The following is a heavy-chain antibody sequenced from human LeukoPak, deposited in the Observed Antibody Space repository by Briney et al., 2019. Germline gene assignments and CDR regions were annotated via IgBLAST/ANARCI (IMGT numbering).Heavy chain of an antibody. V-gene: IGHV1-69*13. D-gene: IGHD3-10*01. CDR1: RGAFTRAA. CDR3: ATPQMSYYGSETHYSYYYVDV. Sequence: ASVKVSCKASRGAFTRAAVSWVRQAPGQGLEWMGGVLPLSGTANYAQKFQGRVTITADESTNTAYMELNSLTFQDTAVYYCATPQMSYYGSETHYSYYYVDVWGRGTAVTVSS. J-gene: IGHJ6*03. CDR2: VLPLSGTA.